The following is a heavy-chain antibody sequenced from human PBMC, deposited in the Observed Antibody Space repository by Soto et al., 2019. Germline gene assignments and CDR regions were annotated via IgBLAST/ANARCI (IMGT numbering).Heavy chain of an antibody. J-gene: IGHJ3*02. Sequence: PGGSLRLSCAASGFTFSSYWMSWVRQAPGKGLEWVANIKQDGSEKYYVDSVKGRFTISRDNAKNSLYLQMNSLRAEDTAVYYCARVRIAAGDHDAFDIWGQGTMVTVSS. V-gene: IGHV3-7*03. CDR1: GFTFSSYW. CDR3: ARVRIAAGDHDAFDI. D-gene: IGHD6-25*01. CDR2: IKQDGSEK.